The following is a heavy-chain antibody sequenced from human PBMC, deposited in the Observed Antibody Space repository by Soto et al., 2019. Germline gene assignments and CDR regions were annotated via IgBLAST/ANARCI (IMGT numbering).Heavy chain of an antibody. V-gene: IGHV4-59*08. CDR2: VHHSWGS. J-gene: IGHJ6*02. Sequence: QVQLQESGPGLVKPSETLSLSCTVSGGSISSYYWSWFRQSPGKRMEWIGYVHHSWGSSYNPSLQIRVPISLDNSKSQFSLKLTSWPATDTAVYYCARKGFGPLHGLVDVWGQGTTVTVSS. D-gene: IGHD3-10*01. CDR3: ARKGFGPLHGLVDV. CDR1: GGSISSYY.